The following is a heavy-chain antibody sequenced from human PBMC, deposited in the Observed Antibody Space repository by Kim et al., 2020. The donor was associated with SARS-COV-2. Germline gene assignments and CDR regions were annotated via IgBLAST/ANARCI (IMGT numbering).Heavy chain of an antibody. D-gene: IGHD3-16*01. J-gene: IGHJ4*02. CDR2: INHSGST. CDR1: GGSFSGYY. V-gene: IGHV4-34*01. CDR3: ARGGRSFF. Sequence: SETLSLTCAVYGGSFSGYYWSWIRQPPGKGLEWIGEINHSGSTNYNPSLKSRVTISVDTSKNQFSLKLSSVTAADTAVYYCARGGRSFFWGQGTLVTVSS.